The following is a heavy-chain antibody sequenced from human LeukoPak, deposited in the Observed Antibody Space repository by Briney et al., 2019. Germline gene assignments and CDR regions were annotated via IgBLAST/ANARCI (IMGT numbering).Heavy chain of an antibody. CDR1: GFTFSSYS. J-gene: IGHJ6*03. D-gene: IGHD6-13*01. CDR2: ISSSSSYI. CDR3: ASAIAAAGTAVYYYYYMDV. V-gene: IGHV3-21*01. Sequence: GGSLRLSCAASGFTFSSYSMSWVRQAPGKGLEWVSSISSSSSYIYYADSVKGRFTISRDNAKNSLYLQMNSLRAEDTAVYYCASAIAAAGTAVYYYYYMDVWGKGTTVTISS.